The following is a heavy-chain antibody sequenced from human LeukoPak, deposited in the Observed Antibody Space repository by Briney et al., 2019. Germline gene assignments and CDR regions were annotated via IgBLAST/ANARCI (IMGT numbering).Heavy chain of an antibody. CDR1: GYSFTTYL. V-gene: IGHV5-51*01. Sequence: GEFLKISCKASGYSFTTYLIGWVRPLPGKVLEWVGIIYPGDSNTRYSPTFQGQVTISVDKSINTAYLQWHNLKASDTAMYYCARGKNANYYDWFDPWGQGTLVTVSS. J-gene: IGHJ5*02. CDR3: ARGKNANYYDWFDP. CDR2: IYPGDSNT. D-gene: IGHD4/OR15-4a*01.